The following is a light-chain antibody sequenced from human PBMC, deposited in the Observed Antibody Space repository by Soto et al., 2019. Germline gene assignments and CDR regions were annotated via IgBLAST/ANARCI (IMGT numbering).Light chain of an antibody. CDR2: SNN. J-gene: IGLJ1*01. V-gene: IGLV1-44*01. CDR3: AEWDDSLNGYV. CDR1: SSNIGSNT. Sequence: QSALTQPPSASGTPGQRVTISCSGSSSNIGSNTVNWYQQLPGTAPKLLIYSNNQRPSGVPDRFSGSKSGTSASLAISGLQSEDEADYYCAEWDDSLNGYVFGTGNKVPVL.